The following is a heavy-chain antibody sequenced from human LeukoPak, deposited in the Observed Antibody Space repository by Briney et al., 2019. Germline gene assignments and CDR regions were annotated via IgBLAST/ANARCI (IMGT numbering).Heavy chain of an antibody. CDR2: IIPIFGTA. J-gene: IGHJ4*02. D-gene: IGHD3-22*01. V-gene: IGHV1-69*13. CDR3: ARDLHSSGPDY. CDR1: GGTFSSYA. Sequence: PSASVKVSCKASGGTFSSYAISWVRQARGEGLERMGGIIPIFGTANYAQKFQGRVTITADESTSTTYMELSSLRSEDTAVYYCARDLHSSGPDYWGQGTLVTVSS.